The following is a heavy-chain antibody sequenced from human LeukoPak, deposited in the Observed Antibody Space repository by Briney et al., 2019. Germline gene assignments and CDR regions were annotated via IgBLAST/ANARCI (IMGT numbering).Heavy chain of an antibody. CDR1: GFTVSTSF. V-gene: IGHV3-53*01. J-gene: IGHJ4*02. CDR2: IYSGGNT. CDR3: ARGNCTSISCYTFDY. D-gene: IGHD2-2*02. Sequence: SGGSLRLSCAASGFTVSTSFMTWVRQAPGKGLEWVSIIYSGGNTYLADSVKGRFTISRDISKNTLYLQMNNLRAEDTAVYSCARGNCTSISCYTFDYWGQGTQVTVSS.